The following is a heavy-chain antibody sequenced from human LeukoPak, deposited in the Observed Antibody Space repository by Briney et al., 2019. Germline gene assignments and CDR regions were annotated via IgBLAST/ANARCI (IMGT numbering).Heavy chain of an antibody. CDR1: GYSISSGYQ. D-gene: IGHD2-2*01. Sequence: SETLSLTCALSGYSISSGYQWAWIWQPPGKTLEWIGSIYNSVRAHYNPSLKSRATQPVDTSNNQFSLRLSSVTAADTAVYYCAIDPRWLTPDCTSISCYENYYDPGGQGTLVTVSS. J-gene: IGHJ5*02. CDR3: AIDPRWLTPDCTSISCYENYYDP. V-gene: IGHV4-38-2*02. CDR2: IYNSVRA.